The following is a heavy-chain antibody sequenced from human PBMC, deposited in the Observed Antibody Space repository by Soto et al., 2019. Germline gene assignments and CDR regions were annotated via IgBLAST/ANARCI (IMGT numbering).Heavy chain of an antibody. Sequence: QVQLQESGPGLVKPSQTLSLTCTVSGGSISSGGYYWSWIRQHPGKGLEWIGYIYYSWSTYYNPSLKSRVNISVDTSKNPFSLKLSSVTAADTAVYYCATMVRGAQYFDYWRQGTLVTVSS. CDR1: GGSISSGGYY. CDR3: ATMVRGAQYFDY. V-gene: IGHV4-31*03. CDR2: IYYSWST. D-gene: IGHD3-10*01. J-gene: IGHJ4*02.